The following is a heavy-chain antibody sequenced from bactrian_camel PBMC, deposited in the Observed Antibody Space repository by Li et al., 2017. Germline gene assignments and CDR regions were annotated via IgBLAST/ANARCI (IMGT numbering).Heavy chain of an antibody. J-gene: IGHJ6*01. V-gene: IGHV3S40*01. CDR2: ITTAGGVT. Sequence: VQLVVSGGGSVQAGESLRLSCTVSAFRYTRRVGWFRQVPGKEREGVAAITTAGGVTYYADSVKDRFTISRDNAKYTVYLQMNSLKPEDTGMYYCAAIVYGGPSVCPALLLGLFGNFGVWGQGTQVTVS. D-gene: IGHD2*01. CDR1: AFRYTRRV. CDR3: AAIVYGGPSVCPALLLGLFGNFGV.